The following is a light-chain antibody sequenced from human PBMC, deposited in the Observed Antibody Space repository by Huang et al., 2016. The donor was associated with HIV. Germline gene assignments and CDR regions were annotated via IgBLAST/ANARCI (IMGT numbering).Light chain of an antibody. Sequence: EIVLTQSPATLSLSPGERATLSCRASPSVSSYLAWYQQKPRQTPRLLIYDASNRATGIPARFSGSGSGTDFTLTISSLEPEDFAVYYCQQRSNWPTFGPGTKVDIK. J-gene: IGKJ3*01. CDR2: DAS. V-gene: IGKV3-11*01. CDR3: QQRSNWPT. CDR1: PSVSSY.